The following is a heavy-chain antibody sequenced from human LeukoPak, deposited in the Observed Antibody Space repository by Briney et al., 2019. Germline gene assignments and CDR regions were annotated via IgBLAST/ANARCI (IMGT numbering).Heavy chain of an antibody. CDR1: GFTFSSYA. D-gene: IGHD3-10*01. V-gene: IGHV3-23*01. Sequence: EGSLRLSCAASGFTFSSYAMSWVRQAPGKGLEWVSAISGSGGSTYYADSVKGRFTISRDNSKNTLYLQMNSLRAEDTAVYYCAKDLVTMVRGARDYYMDVWGKGTTVTVSS. CDR2: ISGSGGST. J-gene: IGHJ6*03. CDR3: AKDLVTMVRGARDYYMDV.